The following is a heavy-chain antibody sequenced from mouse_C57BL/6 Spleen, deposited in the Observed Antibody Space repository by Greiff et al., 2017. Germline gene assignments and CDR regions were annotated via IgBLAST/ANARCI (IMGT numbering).Heavy chain of an antibody. J-gene: IGHJ2*01. CDR3: ARAYYDGFYFDY. CDR2: INPNNGGT. D-gene: IGHD2-3*01. Sequence: EVQLQQSGPELVKPGASVKISCKASGYTFTDYYMNWVKQSHGKSLEWIGDINPNNGGTSYNQKFKGKATLTVDKSSSTAYMELRSLTSEDSAVYYCARAYYDGFYFDYWGQGTTLTVSS. CDR1: GYTFTDYY. V-gene: IGHV1-26*01.